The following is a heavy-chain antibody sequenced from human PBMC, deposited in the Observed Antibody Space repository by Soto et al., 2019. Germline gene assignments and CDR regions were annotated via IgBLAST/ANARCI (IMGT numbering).Heavy chain of an antibody. D-gene: IGHD3-10*01. Sequence: QVQLVESGGGVVQPGRSLRLSCAASGFTFSSYGMHWVRQAPGKGLEWVALISSDGSNKYYADSVKGRFTISRDNSKNTLYLQMKTLRAEDTAVYYCAKVRADYYYGSGPFDYGGQGTLVTVSS. V-gene: IGHV3-30*18. CDR3: AKVRADYYYGSGPFDY. CDR2: ISSDGSNK. J-gene: IGHJ4*02. CDR1: GFTFSSYG.